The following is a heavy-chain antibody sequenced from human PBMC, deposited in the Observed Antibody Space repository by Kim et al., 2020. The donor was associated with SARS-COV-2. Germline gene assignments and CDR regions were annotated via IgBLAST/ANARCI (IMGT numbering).Heavy chain of an antibody. CDR2: INHSGST. V-gene: IGHV4-34*01. CDR1: NGSFSDHY. D-gene: IGHD3-16*01. Sequence: SETLSLTCAVYNGSFSDHYWSWIRQPPGKGLEWIGEINHSGSTNYNPSLKSRAIISIDTSKNQFSLILISVTAADTAEYYCARIMNSAVFNAFDIWGRGTRVTVSS. J-gene: IGHJ3*02. CDR3: ARIMNSAVFNAFDI.